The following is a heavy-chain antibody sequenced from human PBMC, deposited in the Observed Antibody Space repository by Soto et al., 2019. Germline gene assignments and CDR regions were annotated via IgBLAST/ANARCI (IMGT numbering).Heavy chain of an antibody. V-gene: IGHV3-23*01. J-gene: IGHJ2*01. CDR2: ISGSGGST. CDR1: GFTFSSYA. CDR3: AKRTTGWYFDL. Sequence: EVQLLESGGGLVQPGGSLRLSCAASGFTFSSYAMNWVRQAPGKGLEWVSVISGSGGSTYYADSVKGRFTISRDNSKNTLYLQMNSLRAEDTAVYYYAKRTTGWYFDLWGRGTLVTVSS.